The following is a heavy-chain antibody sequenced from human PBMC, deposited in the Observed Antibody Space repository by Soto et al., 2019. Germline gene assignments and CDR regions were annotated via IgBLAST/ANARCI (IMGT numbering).Heavy chain of an antibody. CDR1: GGSISSYY. CDR3: ARVRPGYYYYMDV. J-gene: IGHJ6*03. V-gene: IGHV4-59*01. Sequence: QVQLQESGPGLVKPSETLSLTCTVSGGSISSYYWSWIRQPPGKGLEWIGYIYYSGSTNYNPSLKSRVTISVDTSKNQFYLKLSSVTAADTAVYYCARVRPGYYYYMDVWGKGTTVTVSS. CDR2: IYYSGST.